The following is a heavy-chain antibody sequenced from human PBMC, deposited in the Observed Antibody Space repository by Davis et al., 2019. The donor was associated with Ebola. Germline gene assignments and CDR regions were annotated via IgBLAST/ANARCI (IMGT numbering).Heavy chain of an antibody. Sequence: SETLSLTCTVSGGSISSYYWSWIRQPPGKGLEWIGYIYYSGSANYNLSLKSRVTISVDTSKNQFSLRLSSVTAADTAVYHCARVFCSGGACYEDYWGQGTLVTVSS. CDR3: ARVFCSGGACYEDY. J-gene: IGHJ4*02. V-gene: IGHV4-59*01. D-gene: IGHD2-21*01. CDR1: GGSISSYY. CDR2: IYYSGSA.